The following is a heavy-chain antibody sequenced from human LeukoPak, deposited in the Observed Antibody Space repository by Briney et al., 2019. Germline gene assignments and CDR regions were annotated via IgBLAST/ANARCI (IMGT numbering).Heavy chain of an antibody. CDR3: ATHSYYYGSGSYPHYLDY. CDR2: INWNGETT. D-gene: IGHD3-10*01. J-gene: IGHJ4*02. CDR1: GFIFEDNG. Sequence: GGSLRLSCAASGFIFEDNGMSWVRQAPGKGLEWVSGINWNGETTGYVDSVKGRFTISRDNAKTSLYLQMTSLRAEDTALYYCATHSYYYGSGSYPHYLDYWGQGTLVTVSS. V-gene: IGHV3-20*04.